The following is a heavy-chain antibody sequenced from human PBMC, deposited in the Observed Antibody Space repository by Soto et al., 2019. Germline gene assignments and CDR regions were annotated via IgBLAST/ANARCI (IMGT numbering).Heavy chain of an antibody. CDR3: AGATGRY. J-gene: IGHJ4*02. Sequence: EVQLGETGGGLIQPGGSLRLSCTASGFTVSSNYMTWVRQAPGKGLEWVSVIYSGGNTYYADSVKGRFTSSRDKSKNTLYLQMNSLRAEDTAVYYCAGATGRYWGQGTLVPVSS. V-gene: IGHV3-53*02. CDR2: IYSGGNT. CDR1: GFTVSSNY. D-gene: IGHD1-1*01.